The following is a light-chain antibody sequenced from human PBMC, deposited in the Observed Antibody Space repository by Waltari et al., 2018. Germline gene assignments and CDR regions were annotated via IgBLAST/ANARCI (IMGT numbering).Light chain of an antibody. CDR2: VNSDGSH. CDR1: SGHSSNV. Sequence: QLVLTQSPSASASLGASVKITCTLSSGHSSNVVAWHQQQPEKGPRCLMKVNSDGSHSKGDGVPDRFSGSSSGAERYLTISSLQSDDEADYYCQTWGTGIWVFGGGTRLTVL. J-gene: IGLJ3*02. V-gene: IGLV4-69*01. CDR3: QTWGTGIWV.